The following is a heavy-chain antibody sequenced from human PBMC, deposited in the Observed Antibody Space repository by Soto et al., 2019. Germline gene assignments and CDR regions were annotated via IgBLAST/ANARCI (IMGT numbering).Heavy chain of an antibody. CDR3: ARTGGSSRLFDY. V-gene: IGHV4-39*01. CDR1: GGSISSSSYY. Sequence: QLQLQESGPGLVKPSETLSLTCTVSGGSISSSSYYWGWIRQPPGKGLEWIGSIYYSGSTYYNPSLKSRVTISVDTSKNQFSLKLSSVTAADTAVYYCARTGGSSRLFDYWGQGTLVTVSS. CDR2: IYYSGST. J-gene: IGHJ4*02. D-gene: IGHD6-6*01.